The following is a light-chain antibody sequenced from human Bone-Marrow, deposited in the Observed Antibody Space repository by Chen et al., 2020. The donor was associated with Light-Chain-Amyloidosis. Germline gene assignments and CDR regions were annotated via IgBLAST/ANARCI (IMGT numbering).Light chain of an antibody. V-gene: IGKV3-20*01. CDR1: QTISSNY. CDR2: GSS. CDR3: QQYGTSPLT. J-gene: IGKJ4*01. Sequence: EIVLTQSPGTLSLSPGEGANLSCRASQTISSNYLTWYQQKFGQAPGLLIYGSSSRATGTPDRFTGSGSGTDFTLTINRLEPEDFAMYYCQQYGTSPLTFAGGTKVEIK.